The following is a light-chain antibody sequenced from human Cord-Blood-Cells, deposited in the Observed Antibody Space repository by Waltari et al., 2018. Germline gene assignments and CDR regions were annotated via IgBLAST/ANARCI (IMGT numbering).Light chain of an antibody. CDR2: EVS. Sequence: QSALTQPASVSGSPGQSIPISCTGPSRDVGGYTYASWYQQHPGKAPKLMIYEVSNRPSGVSNRFSGSKSGNTASLTISGLQAEDEADYYCSSYTSSSTWVFGGGTKLTVL. V-gene: IGLV2-14*01. CDR3: SSYTSSSTWV. CDR1: SRDVGGYTY. J-gene: IGLJ3*02.